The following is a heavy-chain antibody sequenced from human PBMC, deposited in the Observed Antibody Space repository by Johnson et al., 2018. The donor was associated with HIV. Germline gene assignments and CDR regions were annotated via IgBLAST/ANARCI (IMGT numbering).Heavy chain of an antibody. Sequence: QVQLVESGGGVVQPGGSLRLSCAASGFTFSSYGMHWVRQAPGKGLEWVAFIRDDGSNKYYADSVQGRFTIARDNSKNTLYLQMNSLRAEDTAVYYCAKDLRTVKAFDIWGQGTMVTVSS. CDR2: IRDDGSNK. CDR3: AKDLRTVKAFDI. CDR1: GFTFSSYG. D-gene: IGHD4-17*01. V-gene: IGHV3-30*02. J-gene: IGHJ3*02.